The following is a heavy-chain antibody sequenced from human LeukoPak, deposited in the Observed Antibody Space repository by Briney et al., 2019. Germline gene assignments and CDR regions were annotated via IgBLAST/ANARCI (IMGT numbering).Heavy chain of an antibody. V-gene: IGHV3-30-3*01. D-gene: IGHD2-2*01. CDR2: ISYDGSNK. CDR3: AREGCSSTSCYGGHFDY. Sequence: GGSLRLSCAASGFTFSNYAMHWVRQAPGKGLEWVAVISYDGSNKYYADSVKGRFTIPRDNSKNTLYLQMNSLRAEDTAVYYCAREGCSSTSCYGGHFDYWGQGTLVTVSS. CDR1: GFTFSNYA. J-gene: IGHJ4*02.